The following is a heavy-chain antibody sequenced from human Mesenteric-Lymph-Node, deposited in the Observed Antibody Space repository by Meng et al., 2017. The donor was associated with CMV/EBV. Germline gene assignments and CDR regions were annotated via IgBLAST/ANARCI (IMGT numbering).Heavy chain of an antibody. CDR2: VKSASAGGAA. J-gene: IGHJ4*02. CDR3: TTGWDQYFDF. CDR1: DFTLNGAW. D-gene: IGHD1-26*01. V-gene: IGHV3-15*07. Sequence: EVELVESGVGLVKPGGSLRLSCLASDFTLNGAWMNWVRQAPGKGLEWVGRVKSASAGGAADAAAPVKGRFTVSRDDSRKTVHLQMDNLKIEDTAVYYCTTGWDQYFDFWGQGALVTVSS.